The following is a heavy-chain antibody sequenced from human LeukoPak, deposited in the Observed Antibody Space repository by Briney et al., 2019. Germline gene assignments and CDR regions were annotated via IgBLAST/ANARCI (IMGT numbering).Heavy chain of an antibody. J-gene: IGHJ3*02. D-gene: IGHD3-10*01. CDR2: IYYSGST. CDR1: GGSISNKY. CDR3: AREYRYYGSGSYYNGGAFDI. Sequence: SETLSLTCTVSGGSISNKYWSWIRQPPGKGLEWIGYIYYSGSTNYNPSLKSRVTISVDTSKNQFSLKLSSVTAADTAVYYCAREYRYYGSGSYYNGGAFDIWGQGTMVTVSS. V-gene: IGHV4-59*01.